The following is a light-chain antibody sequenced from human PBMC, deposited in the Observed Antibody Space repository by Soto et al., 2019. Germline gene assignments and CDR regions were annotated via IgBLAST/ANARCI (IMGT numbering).Light chain of an antibody. CDR3: QQYDSSPRT. V-gene: IGKV3-20*01. J-gene: IGKJ1*01. Sequence: EIVCAQSPGSLFLSPGERATLSCTPSQSVSSSYLAWYQQKPGQAPRLLIYRTSNRATGIPDRFSGSGSGTDFTLTISRLEPEDFAVYWCQQYDSSPRTFGQGTKVDIK. CDR2: RTS. CDR1: QSVSSSY.